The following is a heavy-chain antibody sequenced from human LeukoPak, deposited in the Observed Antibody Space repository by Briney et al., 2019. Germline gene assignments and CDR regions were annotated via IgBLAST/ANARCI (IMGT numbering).Heavy chain of an antibody. J-gene: IGHJ4*02. Sequence: SETLSLTCTVSGGSISSYYWSWIRQPPGKGLEWIGYIYYSGSTNYNPSLKSRVTVSVDTSKNQFSLKLSSVTAADTAVYYCARWSSSWSRGVDYWGQGTLVTVSS. CDR1: GGSISSYY. CDR2: IYYSGST. V-gene: IGHV4-59*08. CDR3: ARWSSSWSRGVDY. D-gene: IGHD6-13*01.